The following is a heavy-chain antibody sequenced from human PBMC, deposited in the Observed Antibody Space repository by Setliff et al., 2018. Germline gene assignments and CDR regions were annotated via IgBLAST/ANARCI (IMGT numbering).Heavy chain of an antibody. CDR1: GYNFNGYY. D-gene: IGHD6-19*01. V-gene: IGHV1-2*02. CDR2: ISPHTGNT. CDR3: ARRASSVTVTGYYFDS. J-gene: IGHJ4*02. Sequence: ASVKVSCKASGYNFNGYYLHWVRQAPGQRLEWLGWISPHTGNTNYAQNFQGRVTMTRDTSINTAYMELNSLRSDDTAFYYCARRASSVTVTGYYFDSWGQGTLVTVSS.